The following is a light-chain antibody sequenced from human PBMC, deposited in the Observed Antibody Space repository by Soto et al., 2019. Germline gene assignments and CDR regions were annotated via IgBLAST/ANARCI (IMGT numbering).Light chain of an antibody. CDR2: DDS. J-gene: IGKJ5*01. V-gene: IGKV1-5*01. CDR1: QNIRNL. CDR3: QQYYTYST. Sequence: DIQPTQSPSTLSAAVGYSVTITCRASQNIRNLLAWYQQKPGKAPKPLILDDSTLKTGVPSRFGGSGSGAEFNFTITGLQPDDFATYFCQQYYTYSTFGQGTRLEIK.